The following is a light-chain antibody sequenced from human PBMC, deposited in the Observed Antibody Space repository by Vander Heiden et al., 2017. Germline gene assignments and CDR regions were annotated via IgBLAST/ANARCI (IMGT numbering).Light chain of an antibody. J-gene: IGKJ2*01. CDR1: QSVSSSY. V-gene: IGKV3-20*01. CDR2: GAS. Sequence: VLTQSPGPLSLSPGERATLSCRASQSVSSSYLAWYQQKPGQAPRLLIYGASSRATGIPDRFSGSGSGTDFTLTISRLEPEDFAVYYCQQYGSSPPYTFGQGTKLEIK. CDR3: QQYGSSPPYT.